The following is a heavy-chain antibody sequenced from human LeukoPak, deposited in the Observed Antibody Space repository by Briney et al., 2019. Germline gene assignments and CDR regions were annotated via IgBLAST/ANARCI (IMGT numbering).Heavy chain of an antibody. CDR3: ASESGSYSYYYYYMDV. CDR1: GGTFSSYA. D-gene: IGHD1-26*01. J-gene: IGHJ6*03. Sequence: ASVKVSCKASGGTFSSYAISWVRQAPGQGLEWMGGIIPIFGTANYAQKFQGRVTITTDESTSTAYMELSSLRSEDTAVYYCASESGSYSYYYYYMDVWGKGTTVTVSS. CDR2: IIPIFGTA. V-gene: IGHV1-69*05.